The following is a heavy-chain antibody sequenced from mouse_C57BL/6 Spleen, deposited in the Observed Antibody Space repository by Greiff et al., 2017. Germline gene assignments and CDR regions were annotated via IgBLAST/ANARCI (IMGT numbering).Heavy chain of an antibody. V-gene: IGHV1-50*01. J-gene: IGHJ3*01. CDR1: GYTFTSYW. CDR2: IDPSDSYT. CDR3: ARSSIYYDYDWFAY. D-gene: IGHD2-4*01. Sequence: QVQLQQPGAELVKPGASVKLSCKASGYTFTSYWMQWVKQRPGQGLEWIGEIDPSDSYTNYNQKFKGKATLTVDTSSSTAYMQLSSLTSEDSAVYDCARSSIYYDYDWFAYWGQGTLVTVSA.